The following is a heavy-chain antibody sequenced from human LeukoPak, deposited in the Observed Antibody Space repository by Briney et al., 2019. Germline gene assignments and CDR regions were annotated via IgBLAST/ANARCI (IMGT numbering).Heavy chain of an antibody. J-gene: IGHJ5*02. CDR2: IIPILGIA. CDR1: GGTFSSYA. Sequence: SVKVSCKASGGTFSSYAISWVRQAPGQGLEWMGRIIPILGIANYAQKFQGRVTITADKSTSTAYMELSSLRSEDTAVYYCAGSCSSTSCFPWGQGTLVTVSS. D-gene: IGHD2-2*01. V-gene: IGHV1-69*04. CDR3: AGSCSSTSCFP.